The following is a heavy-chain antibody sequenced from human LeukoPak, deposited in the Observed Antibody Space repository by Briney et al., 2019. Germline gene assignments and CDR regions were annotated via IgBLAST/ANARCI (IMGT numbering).Heavy chain of an antibody. CDR3: ARHSSISRAPFDI. CDR2: IYPGDSDI. CDR1: GYSFSDYW. J-gene: IGHJ3*02. V-gene: IGHV5-51*01. D-gene: IGHD6-19*01. Sequence: GESLKISCKGSGYSFSDYWIGWVRQMPGKGLELMGIIYPGDSDIRYRPSFQGQVTISADKSISTAYLQWSSLKASDTAMYYCARHSSISRAPFDIWGQGTMVTVSS.